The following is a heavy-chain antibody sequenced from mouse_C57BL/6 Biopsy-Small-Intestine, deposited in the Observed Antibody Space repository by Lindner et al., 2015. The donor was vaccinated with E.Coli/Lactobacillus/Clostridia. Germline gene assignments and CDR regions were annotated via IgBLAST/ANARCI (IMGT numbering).Heavy chain of an antibody. CDR2: INPYNGNT. CDR1: GYTFTSYG. Sequence: SVKVSCKASGYTFTSYGISWVRQAPGQGLEWMGWINPYNGNTNYAQKFQGRVTMTTDTSTSTAYMELRSLRSDDTAVYYCARRYCGSSGCYLHWFDPWGQGTLVPVSS. V-gene: IGHV1-81*01. J-gene: IGHJ3*01. CDR3: ARRYCGSSGCYLHWFDP. D-gene: IGHD1-1*02.